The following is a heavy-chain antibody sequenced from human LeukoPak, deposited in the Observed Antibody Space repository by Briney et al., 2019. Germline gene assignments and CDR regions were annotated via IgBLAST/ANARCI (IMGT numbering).Heavy chain of an antibody. CDR3: ARDESGSGYEYYFDY. V-gene: IGHV3-48*01. CDR1: GFTFSSYS. J-gene: IGHJ4*02. Sequence: PGGSLRLSCAASGFTFSSYSMNWVRQAPGKGLEWVSYISSSSSTIYYADSVKGRFTISRDNAKNSLYLQMNSLRAEDTAVYYCARDESGSGYEYYFDYWGQGTLVTVSS. D-gene: IGHD3-22*01. CDR2: ISSSSSTI.